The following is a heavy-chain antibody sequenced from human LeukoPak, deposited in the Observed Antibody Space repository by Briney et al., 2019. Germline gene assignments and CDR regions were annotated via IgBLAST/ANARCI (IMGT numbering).Heavy chain of an antibody. V-gene: IGHV3-23*01. J-gene: IGHJ4*02. CDR3: AKDRDSYRVFDY. CDR1: GFIFSDYA. Sequence: GGSLRLSCAASGFIFSDYAVNWVRQAPGKGLEWVSAIGVSGDDTYYADSVKGRFTISRDNSKNTLYLQMNSLRAEDTAVYYCAKDRDSYRVFDYWSQGTLVTVSS. CDR2: IGVSGDDT. D-gene: IGHD3-16*02.